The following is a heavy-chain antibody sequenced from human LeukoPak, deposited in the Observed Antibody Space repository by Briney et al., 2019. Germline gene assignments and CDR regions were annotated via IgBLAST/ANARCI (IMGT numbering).Heavy chain of an antibody. J-gene: IGHJ4*02. CDR3: AKEGGPARPGLDS. D-gene: IGHD6-6*01. CDR1: GATMSSHY. Sequence: SETLSLTCTVSGATMSSHYWTWMRQDPGTGLEWIGNIYHTGSTSYNPALESRVTISLDTSNNQFSLKLTSVTAADTAVYYCAKEGGPARPGLDSWGQGTLVTVSS. CDR2: IYHTGST. V-gene: IGHV4-59*11.